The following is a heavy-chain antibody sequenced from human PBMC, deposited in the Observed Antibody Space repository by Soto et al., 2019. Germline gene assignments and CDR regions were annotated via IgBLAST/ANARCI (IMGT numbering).Heavy chain of an antibody. CDR3: ARRYTVTTSVDY. CDR1: GGSISSSSYY. CDR2: IYYSGST. D-gene: IGHD4-17*01. J-gene: IGHJ4*02. V-gene: IGHV4-39*01. Sequence: KPSETLSLTCTVSGGSISSSSYYWGWIRQPPGKGLEWIGSIYYSGSTYYNPSLKSRVTISVDTSKNQFSLKLSSVTAADTAVYYCARRYTVTTSVDYWGQGTLVTVSS.